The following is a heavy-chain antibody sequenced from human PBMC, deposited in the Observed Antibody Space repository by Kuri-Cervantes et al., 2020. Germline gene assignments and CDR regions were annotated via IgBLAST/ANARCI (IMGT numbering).Heavy chain of an antibody. CDR2: MNPNSGNT. CDR3: ARALGDLYYYYGMDV. V-gene: IGHV1-8*01. J-gene: IGHJ6*02. D-gene: IGHD2-21*02. CDR1: GYTFTSYD. Sequence: ASVKVSCKASGYTFTSYDINWVRQATGQGLEWMGWMNPNSGNTGYAQKFQGRVTMTRNTSTSTAYMELSSLRSEDTAVYYCARALGDLYYYYGMDVWGQGTTVTVSS.